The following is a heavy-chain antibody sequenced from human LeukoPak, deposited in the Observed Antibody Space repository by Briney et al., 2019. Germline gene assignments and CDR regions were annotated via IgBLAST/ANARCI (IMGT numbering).Heavy chain of an antibody. V-gene: IGHV3-30-3*01. CDR2: ISYDGSNK. CDR3: ARVGGIAAAGTFLGMDV. Sequence: AGGSLRLSCAASGFTFSSYAMHWVRQAPGKGLEWVAVISYDGSNKYYADSVKGRFTISRDNSKNTLYLQMNSLRAEDTAVYYCARVGGIAAAGTFLGMDVWGQGTTVTVSS. J-gene: IGHJ6*02. CDR1: GFTFSSYA. D-gene: IGHD6-13*01.